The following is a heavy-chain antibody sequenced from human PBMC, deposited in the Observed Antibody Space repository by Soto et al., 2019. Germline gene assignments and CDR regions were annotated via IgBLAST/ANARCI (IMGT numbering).Heavy chain of an antibody. CDR3: ARDKGAYYSHLVS. CDR2: IIPFFGTP. D-gene: IGHD3-22*01. J-gene: IGHJ4*02. CDR1: GFTFSSYA. Sequence: QVQLVQSGAEVKKPGSSVTVSCKTSGFTFSSYAFSWVRQAPGQGLEWMGGIIPFFGTPNYAQKLQGRVNITAERSTSTAYMELSSLRSEDTAVYYCARDKGAYYSHLVSCGQGTLVTVSS. V-gene: IGHV1-69*06.